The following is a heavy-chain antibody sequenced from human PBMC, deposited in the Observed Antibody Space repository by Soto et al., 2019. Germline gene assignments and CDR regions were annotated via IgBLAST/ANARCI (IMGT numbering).Heavy chain of an antibody. J-gene: IGHJ3*02. CDR2: ISHSGST. V-gene: IGHV4-34*01. CDR1: GGSFSGYY. Sequence: QVHLQQWGAGLLKPSETLSLTCAVYGGSFSGYYWSWIRQPPGKGLEWIGEISHSGSTNYNPSLKSRVTISVDTSKNQFSLNLNSMTAADTAMYYCAGGSRDIWGQGTMVTASS. CDR3: AGGSRDI.